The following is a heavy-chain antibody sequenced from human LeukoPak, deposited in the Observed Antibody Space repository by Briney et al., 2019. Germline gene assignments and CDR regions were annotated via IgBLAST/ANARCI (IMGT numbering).Heavy chain of an antibody. V-gene: IGHV3-23*01. CDR3: AKDRSMVRGVNTVDY. CDR2: ISGSGGST. D-gene: IGHD3-10*01. J-gene: IGHJ4*02. Sequence: GGSLRLSCAASGFTFSSYAMSWVRQAPGKGLEWVSAISGSGGSTYYADSVKGRFTISRDNSKNTLYLQMNSLRAEDTAVYYCAKDRSMVRGVNTVDYWGQGTLVTVSS. CDR1: GFTFSSYA.